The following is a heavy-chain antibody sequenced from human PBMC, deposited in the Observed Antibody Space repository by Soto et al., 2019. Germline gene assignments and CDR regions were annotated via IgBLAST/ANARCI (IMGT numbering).Heavy chain of an antibody. CDR3: AKPLLYDSSGYPPSHRVVDP. V-gene: IGHV3-23*01. D-gene: IGHD3-22*01. CDR1: GFTFSSYA. CDR2: ISGSGGST. J-gene: IGHJ5*02. Sequence: GGSLRLSCAASGFTFSSYAMSWVSQAPGKGLEWVSAISGSGGSTYYADSVKGRFTISRDNSKNTLYLQMNSLRAEDTAVYYCAKPLLYDSSGYPPSHRVVDPWGQGTLVTVSS.